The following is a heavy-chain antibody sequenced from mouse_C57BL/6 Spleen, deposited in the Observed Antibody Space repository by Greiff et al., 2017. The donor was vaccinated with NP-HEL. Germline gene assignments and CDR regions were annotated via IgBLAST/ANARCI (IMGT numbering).Heavy chain of an antibody. CDR2: IDPSDSYT. Sequence: QVQLKQPGAELVMPGASVKLSCKASGYTFTSYWMHWVKQRPGQGLEWIGEIDPSDSYTNYNQKFKGKSTLTVDKSSSTAYMQLSSLTSEDSAVYYCARRSWYFDVWGTGTTVTVSS. V-gene: IGHV1-69*01. CDR1: GYTFTSYW. CDR3: ARRSWYFDV. D-gene: IGHD6-1*01. J-gene: IGHJ1*03.